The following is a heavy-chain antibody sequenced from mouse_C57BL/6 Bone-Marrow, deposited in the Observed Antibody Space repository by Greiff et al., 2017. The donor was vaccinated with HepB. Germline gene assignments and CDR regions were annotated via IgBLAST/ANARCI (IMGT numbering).Heavy chain of an antibody. J-gene: IGHJ3*01. CDR2: ISSGGSYT. Sequence: EVMLVESGGDLVKPGGSLKLSCAASGFTFSSYGMSWVRQTPDKRLEWVATISSGGSYTYYPDSVKGRFTISRDNAKNTLYLQMSSLTSEDTAVYYCAREGTDGISSWFAYWGQGTLVTVSA. D-gene: IGHD1-1*01. CDR1: GFTFSSYG. V-gene: IGHV5-6*02. CDR3: AREGTDGISSWFAY.